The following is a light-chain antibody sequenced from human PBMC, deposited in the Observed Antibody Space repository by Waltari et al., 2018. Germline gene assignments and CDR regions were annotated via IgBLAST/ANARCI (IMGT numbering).Light chain of an antibody. CDR2: EDT. CDR1: ALPTNF. V-gene: IGLV3-10*01. CDR3: YSADSSGQYV. J-gene: IGLJ1*01. Sequence: SYELTQPPSVSVSPGQTAWTPCSGDALPTNFAYWDQQKSGQAPVLVIYEDTKRPSGIPERFSGSSSGTMATLSISGAQVEDAGDYYCYSADSSGQYVFGTGTKVAV.